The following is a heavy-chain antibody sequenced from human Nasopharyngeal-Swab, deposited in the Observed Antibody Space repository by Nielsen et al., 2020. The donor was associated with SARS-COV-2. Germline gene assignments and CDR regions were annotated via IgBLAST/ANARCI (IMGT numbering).Heavy chain of an antibody. CDR2: IYYSGST. CDR1: GGSISSGGYY. Sequence: SETLSLTCTVSGGSISSGGYYWSWIRQPPGKGLEWIGYIYYSGSTNYNPSLKSRVTISVDTSKNQFSLKLSSVTAADTAVYYCARETYDILTGYPLGMDVWGQGTTVTVSS. V-gene: IGHV4-61*08. CDR3: ARETYDILTGYPLGMDV. J-gene: IGHJ6*02. D-gene: IGHD3-9*01.